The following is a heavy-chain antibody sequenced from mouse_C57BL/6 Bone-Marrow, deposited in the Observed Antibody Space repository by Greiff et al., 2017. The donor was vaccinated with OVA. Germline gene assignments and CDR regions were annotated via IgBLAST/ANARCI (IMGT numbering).Heavy chain of an antibody. D-gene: IGHD2-12*01. J-gene: IGHJ3*01. V-gene: IGHV7-3*01. CDR2: IRNKVNGSTT. Sequence: EVKLQESGGGLVQPGGSLSLSCAASGFTFTDYYMSWVRHPPGKALEWLGFIRNKVNGSTTEYSAYVKGRFTIYRDNSQNILYLQMDALRAEDSATYYCARSLCYHFAYWGQGTLVTVSA. CDR3: ARSLCYHFAY. CDR1: GFTFTDYY.